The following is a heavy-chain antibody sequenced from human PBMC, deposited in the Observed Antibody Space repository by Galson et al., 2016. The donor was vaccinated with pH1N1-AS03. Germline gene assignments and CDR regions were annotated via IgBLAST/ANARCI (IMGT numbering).Heavy chain of an antibody. CDR3: ARNSDSLGAFDV. D-gene: IGHD1-7*01. CDR1: GGTFDNHP. J-gene: IGHJ3*01. Sequence: SVKVSCKASGGTFDNHPINWVRQAPGQGLEWMGGFIPIFGTTNYAPKYQGRVTFTTDDSTTTVYMELSNLRSEDKAVYYCARNSDSLGAFDVWGQGTLLSVSS. CDR2: FIPIFGTT. V-gene: IGHV1-69*05.